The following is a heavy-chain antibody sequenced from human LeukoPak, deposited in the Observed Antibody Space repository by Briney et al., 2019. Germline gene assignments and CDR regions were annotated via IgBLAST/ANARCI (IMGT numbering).Heavy chain of an antibody. CDR2: IHYSGST. Sequence: SQTLSLTCTVSGGPISSGSYHWSWIRQLPGKGLEWIGYIHYSGSTYYNPSLKSRVTISVDTSKNQFSLKMSSVTAADTAVYFCARRGIEAAGSWDWFDPWGQGTLVTVSS. D-gene: IGHD6-13*01. V-gene: IGHV4-31*03. CDR3: ARRGIEAAGSWDWFDP. J-gene: IGHJ5*02. CDR1: GGPISSGSYH.